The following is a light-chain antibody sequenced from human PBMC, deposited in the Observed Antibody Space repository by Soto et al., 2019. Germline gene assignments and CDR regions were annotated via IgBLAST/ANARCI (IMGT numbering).Light chain of an antibody. CDR3: QQYNSFPYT. Sequence: DIQMTQSPSTLSASVGDRVTITCRASQSISSWLAWYQQKPGKAPKLLIYKASSLESGVPSSFSGSGSGTEFTITISSLQPYDFATYYCQQYNSFPYTFGQGTKLEIK. CDR2: KAS. V-gene: IGKV1-5*03. CDR1: QSISSW. J-gene: IGKJ2*01.